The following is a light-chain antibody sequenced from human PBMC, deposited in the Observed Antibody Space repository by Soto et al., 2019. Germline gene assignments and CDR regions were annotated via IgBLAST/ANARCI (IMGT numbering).Light chain of an antibody. CDR3: QQYNSYLWT. V-gene: IGKV1-5*01. CDR1: QSISSW. Sequence: DIQMTQSPSTLSASVGDRVTITCRASQSISSWLAWYQQKPGKAPKLLIYDASSLESGVPSRFSGSGSGTEFTLTISSLQPDDFSTYYCQQYNSYLWTFGQRTKLEIK. J-gene: IGKJ1*01. CDR2: DAS.